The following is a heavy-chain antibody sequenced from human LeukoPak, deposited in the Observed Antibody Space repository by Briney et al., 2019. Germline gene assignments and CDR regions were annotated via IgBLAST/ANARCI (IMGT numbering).Heavy chain of an antibody. CDR1: GGSFSGYY. Sequence: KPSETLSLTRAVYGGSFSGYYWSWIRQPPGKGLEWIGEINHSGSTNYNPSLKSRVTISVDTSKNQFSLKLSSVTAADTAVYYCARGASVLLWFRYYFDYWGQGTLVTVSS. D-gene: IGHD3-10*01. CDR3: ARGASVLLWFRYYFDY. J-gene: IGHJ4*02. V-gene: IGHV4-34*01. CDR2: INHSGST.